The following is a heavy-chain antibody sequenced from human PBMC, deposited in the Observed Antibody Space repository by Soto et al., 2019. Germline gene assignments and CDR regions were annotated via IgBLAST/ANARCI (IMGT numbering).Heavy chain of an antibody. D-gene: IGHD3-22*01. CDR3: ARGRLDDYDSSGYFPPNFDV. Sequence: SETLSLTCAVSGGSISSGGYSWSWIRQPPGKGLEWIGYIYHSGSTYYNPSLKSRVTISVDRSKNQFSLKLSSVTAADTAVYYCARGRLDDYDSSGYFPPNFDVWGQGTLVTVSS. J-gene: IGHJ4*02. CDR1: GGSISSGGYS. V-gene: IGHV4-30-2*01. CDR2: IYHSGST.